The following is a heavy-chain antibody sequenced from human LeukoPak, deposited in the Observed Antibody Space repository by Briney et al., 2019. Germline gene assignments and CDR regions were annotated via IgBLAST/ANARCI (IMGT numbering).Heavy chain of an antibody. V-gene: IGHV5-10-1*01. D-gene: IGHD4-17*01. CDR1: GXXXXXXX. CDR2: XDPXDSYT. J-gene: IGHJ4*02. Sequence: GESLKISCKGXGXXXXXXXXXWXXXXXXXXLXXXGRXDPXDSYTNXSPSFXGHVTISADKSISTAYLQWSSLXASDTAMYYCARGVTTLDYWGQGTLVTVSS. CDR3: ARGVTTLDY.